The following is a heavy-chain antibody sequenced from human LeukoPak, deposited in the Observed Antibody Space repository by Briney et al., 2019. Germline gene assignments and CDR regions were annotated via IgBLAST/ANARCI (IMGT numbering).Heavy chain of an antibody. D-gene: IGHD3-3*01. Sequence: ASVKVSCKASGYTFTSYYMHWVRQAPGRGLEWMGIINPSGGSTSYAQKFQGRVTMTTDTSTSTAYMELRSLRSDDTAVYYCARVLRFLEWYDAFDIWGQGTMVTVSS. V-gene: IGHV1-46*01. CDR3: ARVLRFLEWYDAFDI. CDR1: GYTFTSYY. J-gene: IGHJ3*02. CDR2: INPSGGST.